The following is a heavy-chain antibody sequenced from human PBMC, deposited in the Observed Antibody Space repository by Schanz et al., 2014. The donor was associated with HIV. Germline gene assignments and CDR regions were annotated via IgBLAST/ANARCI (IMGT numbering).Heavy chain of an antibody. V-gene: IGHV3-23*01. CDR3: ATLQGSSGWYDNDYYGMDV. J-gene: IGHJ6*02. CDR2: ISGSGGRT. D-gene: IGHD6-19*01. CDR1: GFTFSSHA. Sequence: EVQLLESGGGLVQPGGSRRLSCAASGFTFSSHAMSWVRQAAGKGLEWVSSISGSGGRTYHADSVKGRFTISRDNSKKTLYLQMSSLRAEDTAVYYCATLQGSSGWYDNDYYGMDVWGQGTAVTVSS.